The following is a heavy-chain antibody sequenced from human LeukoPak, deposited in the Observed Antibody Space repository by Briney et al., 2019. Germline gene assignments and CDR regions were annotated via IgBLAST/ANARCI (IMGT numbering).Heavy chain of an antibody. D-gene: IGHD1-26*01. J-gene: IGHJ4*02. Sequence: PSETLSLTCAVYGGSFSGYYWSWIRQPPGKGVEWIGEINHSGSTNYNPSLKSRVTISVDTSKNQFSLKLSSVTAADTAVYYCARGPGFGGSYRFDYWGQGTLVTVSS. CDR1: GGSFSGYY. CDR3: ARGPGFGGSYRFDY. CDR2: INHSGST. V-gene: IGHV4-34*01.